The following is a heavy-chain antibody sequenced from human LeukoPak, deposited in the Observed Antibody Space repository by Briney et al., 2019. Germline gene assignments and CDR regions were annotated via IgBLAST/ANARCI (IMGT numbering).Heavy chain of an antibody. CDR2: TNQDGGET. J-gene: IGHJ4*02. CDR1: GFTFNKYW. CDR3: AKYRGMTGTSELDY. V-gene: IGHV3-7*03. Sequence: GGSLRLSCQAAGFTFNKYWMTWVRQAPGKGLEWVANTNQDGGETNYVDSVKGRFTISRDNSQNSLYLQMNSLRAEDTAIYFCAKYRGMTGTSELDYWGQGTLVTVSS. D-gene: IGHD1-7*01.